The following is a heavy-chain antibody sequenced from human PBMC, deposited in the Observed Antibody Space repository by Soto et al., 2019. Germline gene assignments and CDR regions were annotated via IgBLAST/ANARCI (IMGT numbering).Heavy chain of an antibody. J-gene: IGHJ4*02. D-gene: IGHD5-18*01. CDR3: ARTVDTAMVPGGGPYDY. Sequence: GESLKISCKGSGYSFTSYWIGWVRQMTGKGLEWMGIIYPGDSDTRYSPSFQGQVTISADKSISTAYLQWSSLKASDTAMYYCARTVDTAMVPGGGPYDYWGQGTLVTVSS. CDR2: IYPGDSDT. CDR1: GYSFTSYW. V-gene: IGHV5-51*01.